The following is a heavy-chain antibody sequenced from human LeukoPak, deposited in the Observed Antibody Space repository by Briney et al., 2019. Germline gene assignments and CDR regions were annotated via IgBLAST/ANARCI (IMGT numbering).Heavy chain of an antibody. V-gene: IGHV1-69*04. D-gene: IGHD3-16*01. Sequence: GASVKVSCKALGGTFRSYGVSWVRQAPGQGLEWMGRIIPVLRIENYPQKFQGRVTITADKSTATAFMELSSLTSEDTAVYYCARDPGGIERAAKNWEFDVWGQGTLVTVSS. CDR2: IIPVLRIE. J-gene: IGHJ4*02. CDR1: GGTFRSYG. CDR3: ARDPGGIERAAKNWEFDV.